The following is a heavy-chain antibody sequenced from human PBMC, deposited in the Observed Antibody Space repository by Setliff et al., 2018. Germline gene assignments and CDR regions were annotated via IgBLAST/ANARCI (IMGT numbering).Heavy chain of an antibody. J-gene: IGHJ6*03. CDR2: IYPGDSDT. D-gene: IGHD3-3*01. CDR1: GYTFSNYW. V-gene: IGHV5-51*01. Sequence: GESLKISCKASGYTFSNYWIAWVRQMPGKGLEWMGIIYPGDSDTRYSPSFQGQVTISADKSISTAYLQWSSLKASDTAMYYCARGRHPPWSGYPYYYMDVWGKGTTVTVSS. CDR3: ARGRHPPWSGYPYYYMDV.